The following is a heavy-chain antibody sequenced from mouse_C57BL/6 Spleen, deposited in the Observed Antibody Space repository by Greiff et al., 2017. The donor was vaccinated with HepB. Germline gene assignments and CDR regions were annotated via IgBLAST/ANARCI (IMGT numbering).Heavy chain of an antibody. V-gene: IGHV1-26*01. CDR1: GYTFTDYY. D-gene: IGHD1-1*01. J-gene: IGHJ1*03. Sequence: EVQLQQSGPELVKPGASVKISCKASGYTFTDYYMNWVKQSHGKSLEWIGDINPNNGGTSYNQKFKGKATLTVDKSSSTAYMELRSLTSEDSAVYYCAKNYYGSSPCWYFDVWGTGTTVTVSS. CDR2: INPNNGGT. CDR3: AKNYYGSSPCWYFDV.